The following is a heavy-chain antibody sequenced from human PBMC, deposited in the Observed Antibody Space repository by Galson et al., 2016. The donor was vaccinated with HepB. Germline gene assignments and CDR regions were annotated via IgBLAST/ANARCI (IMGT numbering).Heavy chain of an antibody. Sequence: QSGAEVKKPGESLKISCKGSGYTFTAYWIGWVRQMPGKGREWMGIIYPGASDTQYSPSFQGQVTIPVDKSTFSAYLQWSSLQASDTAIYYCARHIREPLDLCSFDIWGQGTMVTVSS. V-gene: IGHV5-51*01. J-gene: IGHJ3*02. D-gene: IGHD1-26*01. CDR3: ARHIREPLDLCSFDI. CDR1: GYTFTAYW. CDR2: IYPGASDT.